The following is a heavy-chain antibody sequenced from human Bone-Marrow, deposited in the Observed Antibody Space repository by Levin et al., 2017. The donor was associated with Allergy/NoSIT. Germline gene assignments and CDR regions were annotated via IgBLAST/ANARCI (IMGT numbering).Heavy chain of an antibody. CDR2: INPSGDVT. J-gene: IGHJ4*02. CDR3: AKRGPFCVSSNCYAFDY. D-gene: IGHD2-2*01. Sequence: GESLKISCAASGFAFGGHTMNWVRRAPGKGLEWVSIINPSGDVTYYADSVKGRFTVSRDNSKNTLYLQMNSLTAEDTAVYYCAKRGPFCVSSNCYAFDYWGQGALVTVSS. V-gene: IGHV3-23*01. CDR1: GFAFGGHT.